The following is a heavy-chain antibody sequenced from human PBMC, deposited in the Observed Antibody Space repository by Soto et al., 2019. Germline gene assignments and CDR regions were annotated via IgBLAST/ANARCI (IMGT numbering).Heavy chain of an antibody. Sequence: GGSLRLSCAASGFTFNNYDMSWVRQAPGKGLEWVSTISGSGGSTYYADSVKGRFTISRDNSKNTLYLQMNSLRAEDTAVYYCAKDRGDILTGYWELRAYYLDYWGQGTLVTVSS. CDR1: GFTFNNYD. D-gene: IGHD3-9*01. CDR3: AKDRGDILTGYWELRAYYLDY. V-gene: IGHV3-23*01. CDR2: ISGSGGST. J-gene: IGHJ4*02.